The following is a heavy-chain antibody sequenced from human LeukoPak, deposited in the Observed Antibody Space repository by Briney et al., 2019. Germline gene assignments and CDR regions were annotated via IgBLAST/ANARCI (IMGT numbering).Heavy chain of an antibody. CDR3: ARDRVVPAARAYYYYYYGMDV. CDR1: GGSISSSSYY. Sequence: PSETLSLTCTVSGGSISSSSYYWGWIRQPPGKGLGWIGEINHSGSTNYNPSLKSRVTISVDTSKNQFSLKLSSVTAADTAVYYCARDRVVPAARAYYYYYYGMDVWGQGTTVTVSS. CDR2: INHSGST. V-gene: IGHV4-39*07. D-gene: IGHD2-2*01. J-gene: IGHJ6*02.